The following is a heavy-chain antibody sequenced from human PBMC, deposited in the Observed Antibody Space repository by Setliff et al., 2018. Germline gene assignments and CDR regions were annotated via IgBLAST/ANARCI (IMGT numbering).Heavy chain of an antibody. D-gene: IGHD1-26*01. V-gene: IGHV4-39*07. Sequence: PSETLSLTCTVSGASISSGTYYWAWIRQPPGKGLEWIGRIHYRGTTYSNASLASRLTISVDTSKNQFSLKLASVTAADTALYYCARGGGSYYEGYFDYWGQGTLVTVSS. J-gene: IGHJ4*02. CDR3: ARGGGSYYEGYFDY. CDR2: IHYRGTT. CDR1: GASISSGTYY.